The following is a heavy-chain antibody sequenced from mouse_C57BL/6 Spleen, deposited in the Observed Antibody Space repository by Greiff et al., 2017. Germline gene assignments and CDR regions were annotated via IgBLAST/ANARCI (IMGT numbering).Heavy chain of an antibody. J-gene: IGHJ4*01. CDR2: IYPGNSDT. D-gene: IGHD1-1*01. CDR3: TLITTVVARGAMDY. CDR1: GYTFTSYW. Sequence: DVQLQESGTVLARPGASVKMSCKTSGYTFTSYWMHWVKQRPGQGLEWIGAIYPGNSDTSYNQKFKGKAKLTAVTSASTAYMELSSLTNEDSAVYYCTLITTVVARGAMDYWGQGTSVTVSS. V-gene: IGHV1-5*01.